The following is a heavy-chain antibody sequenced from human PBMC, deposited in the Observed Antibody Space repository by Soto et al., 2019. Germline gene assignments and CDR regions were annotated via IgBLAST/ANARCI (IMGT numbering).Heavy chain of an antibody. J-gene: IGHJ4*02. Sequence: SVKVSCKASGGTFSSYAISWVRQAPGQGLEWLGGVIPIFGTANYAQKFQGRVTITADESTSTAYMELSSLRSEDTAVYYCARDPIRGYSYGFFDYWGQGTLVTVSS. V-gene: IGHV1-69*13. CDR1: GGTFSSYA. D-gene: IGHD5-18*01. CDR2: VIPIFGTA. CDR3: ARDPIRGYSYGFFDY.